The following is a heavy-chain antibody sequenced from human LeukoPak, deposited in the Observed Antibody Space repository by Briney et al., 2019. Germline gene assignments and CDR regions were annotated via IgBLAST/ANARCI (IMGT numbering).Heavy chain of an antibody. CDR3: ARVYSASNYYDSSGYTDY. CDR2: IYHSGST. D-gene: IGHD3-22*01. J-gene: IGHJ4*02. Sequence: SETLSLTCTVSGGSISSGGYYWSWIRQPPGKGLEWIGYIYHSGSTYYNPSLKSRVTISVDRSKNQFSLKLSSVTAADTAVYYCARVYSASNYYDSSGYTDYWGQGTLVTVSS. V-gene: IGHV4-30-2*01. CDR1: GGSISSGGYY.